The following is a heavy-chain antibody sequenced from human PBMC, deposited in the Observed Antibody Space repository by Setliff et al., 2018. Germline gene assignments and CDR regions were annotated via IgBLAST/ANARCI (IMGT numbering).Heavy chain of an antibody. V-gene: IGHV1-18*01. Sequence: ASVKVSCKASGYTFTNYGVTWVRQAPGQGLEWMGWIGAYNGNTYNAHKFQGRVTMTSDTSTSTAYMELRSLRSDDTAVYYCARDKPIRDGYKRPPYYYGMDVWGQGTTVTVSS. J-gene: IGHJ6*02. CDR1: GYTFTNYG. CDR3: ARDKPIRDGYKRPPYYYGMDV. CDR2: IGAYNGNT. D-gene: IGHD5-12*01.